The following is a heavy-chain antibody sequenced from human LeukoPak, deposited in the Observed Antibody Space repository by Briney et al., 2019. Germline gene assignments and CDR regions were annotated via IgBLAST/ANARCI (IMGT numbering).Heavy chain of an antibody. CDR1: GYTFTSYD. CDR3: ARVLDAANYDFWSGYPNGAFDI. D-gene: IGHD3-3*01. CDR2: MNPNSDNT. V-gene: IGHV1-8*01. J-gene: IGHJ3*02. Sequence: ASVKVSCKASGYTFTSYDINWVRQATGQGLEWMGWMNPNSDNTGYAQKFQGRVTMTRNTSISTAYMELSSLRSEDTAVYYCARVLDAANYDFWSGYPNGAFDIWGQGTMVTVSS.